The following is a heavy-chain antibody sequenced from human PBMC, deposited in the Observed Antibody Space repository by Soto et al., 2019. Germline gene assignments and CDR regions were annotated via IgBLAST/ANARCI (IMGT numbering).Heavy chain of an antibody. Sequence: QVQLVQSGSEAKKPGASVRVSCKTSGYTFTSYGITWVRQAPGQGLEWMGWISPYNGNANYVKKLQGRLTMTADKTPKIAHMELRSLTSAYTAVYYCARDPRRGRISGEGAHYHYYLAVWGKGTTVTVAS. D-gene: IGHD7-27*01. CDR3: ARDPRRGRISGEGAHYHYYLAV. CDR2: ISPYNGNA. J-gene: IGHJ6*03. CDR1: GYTFTSYG. V-gene: IGHV1-18*01.